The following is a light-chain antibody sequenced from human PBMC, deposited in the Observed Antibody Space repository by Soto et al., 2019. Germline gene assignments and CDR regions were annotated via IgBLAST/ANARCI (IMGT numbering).Light chain of an antibody. CDR2: GAS. CDR1: QSVTSSY. Sequence: EIVLTQSPATLSLSPGERATLSCRASQSVTSSYLAWYQHKPGQAPRLLIYGASNRATGIPGRFSGSGSGTDFTLTISRREPEDFAVYYCQQYGGSMYTFGQGTKLEI. CDR3: QQYGGSMYT. J-gene: IGKJ2*01. V-gene: IGKV3-20*01.